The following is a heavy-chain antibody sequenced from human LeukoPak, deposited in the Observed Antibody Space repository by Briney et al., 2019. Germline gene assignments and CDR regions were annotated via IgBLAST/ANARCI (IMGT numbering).Heavy chain of an antibody. J-gene: IGHJ4*02. CDR1: GGSISSYY. D-gene: IGHD2-15*01. V-gene: IGHV4-59*01. CDR3: ARQFCSGGSCYPYFDY. CDR2: IYYTGST. Sequence: NSSETLSLTCTVSGGSISSYYWSWLRQPPGKGLEWIGFIYYTGSTNYNPSLKSRVTISIYTSKNQFSLKLSSVTAADTAVYYCARQFCSGGSCYPYFDYWGRGTLVTVSS.